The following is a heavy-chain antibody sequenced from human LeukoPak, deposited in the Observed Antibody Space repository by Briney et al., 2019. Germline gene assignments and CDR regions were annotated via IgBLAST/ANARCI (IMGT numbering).Heavy chain of an antibody. CDR1: GFAFSDYW. V-gene: IGHV3-7*03. Sequence: PGGSLRLSCAASGFAFSDYWMTWVRQAPGKGLEWVANIKQDGSEKYLVDSVKGRFTISRDNAKGSLYLQMNSMRAEDTAVYYCVRAPYYSGIEHYFDHWGQGIPVTVSS. CDR3: VRAPYYSGIEHYFDH. J-gene: IGHJ4*02. D-gene: IGHD3-22*01. CDR2: IKQDGSEK.